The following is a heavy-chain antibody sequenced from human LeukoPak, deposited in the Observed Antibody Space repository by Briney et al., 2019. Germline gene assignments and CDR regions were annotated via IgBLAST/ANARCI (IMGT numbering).Heavy chain of an antibody. CDR2: IIPIFGTA. CDR1: GGTFSSYA. D-gene: IGHD2-15*01. Sequence: SVKVSCNASGGTFSSYAISWVRQAPGQGLEWMGGIIPIFGTANYAQKFQGRVTITADESTSTAYMELSSLRSEDTAVYYCARVLCSGGSCYYYYYMDVWGKGTTVTVSS. CDR3: ARVLCSGGSCYYYYYMDV. V-gene: IGHV1-69*01. J-gene: IGHJ6*03.